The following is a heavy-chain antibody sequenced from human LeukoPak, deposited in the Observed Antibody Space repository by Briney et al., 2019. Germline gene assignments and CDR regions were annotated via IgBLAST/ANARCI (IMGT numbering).Heavy chain of an antibody. V-gene: IGHV3-23*01. Sequence: PGGSLRLSCVASGFTFSSYAMSWVRQAPGKGLEWVSSISGGGTNTYYGDSVKGRFTMSRDNSKNTLYLQINSLRADDTAVYYCGKTTVGYSSGQKPAWPVDYWGQGTLVTVSS. CDR3: GKTTVGYSSGQKPAWPVDY. D-gene: IGHD5-18*01. CDR2: ISGGGTNT. CDR1: GFTFSSYA. J-gene: IGHJ4*02.